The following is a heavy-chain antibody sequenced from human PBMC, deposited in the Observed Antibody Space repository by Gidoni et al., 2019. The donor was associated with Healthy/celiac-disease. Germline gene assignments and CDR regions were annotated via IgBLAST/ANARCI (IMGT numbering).Heavy chain of an antibody. V-gene: IGHV4-39*01. CDR3: ARHRPTYYDFWSGYHTAYYYYGMDV. CDR1: GGSISSSSYY. Sequence: QLQLQESGPGLVKPSETLSLTCTVSGGSISSSSYYWGWIRQPPGKGLEWIGSIYYSGSTYYNPSLKSRVTISVDTSKNQFSLKLSSVTAADTAVYYCARHRPTYYDFWSGYHTAYYYYGMDVWGQGTTVTVSS. CDR2: IYYSGST. D-gene: IGHD3-3*01. J-gene: IGHJ6*02.